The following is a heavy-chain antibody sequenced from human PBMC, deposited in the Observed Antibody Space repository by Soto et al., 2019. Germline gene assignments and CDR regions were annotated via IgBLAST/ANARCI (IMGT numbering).Heavy chain of an antibody. CDR1: GYTFTNYG. CDR2: INVYNGNT. D-gene: IGHD3-10*01. CDR3: ARGVGSGSYYNQYNWFDP. V-gene: IGHV1-18*01. Sequence: QVQLVQSGGEVKKPGASVKVSCKASGYTFTNYGISWVRQAPGQGLEWMGWINVYNGNTKYAQKVQGRVTMTTDTSTSTAYMELMCLRSDDTAVYYCARGVGSGSYYNQYNWFDPWGQGTLVTVPS. J-gene: IGHJ5*02.